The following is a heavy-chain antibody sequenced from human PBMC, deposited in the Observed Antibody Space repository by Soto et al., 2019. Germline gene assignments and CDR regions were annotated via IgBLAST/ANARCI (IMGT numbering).Heavy chain of an antibody. Sequence: GASVKVSCKASRYTFSRYGISWVRRAPGQGLEWMGWISAYNGNTNYAQKLQGRVTMTTDTSTSTAYMELRSLRSDDTAVYYCARGITMVRGVITDFDYWGQGTLVTVSS. V-gene: IGHV1-18*01. J-gene: IGHJ4*02. D-gene: IGHD3-10*01. CDR2: ISAYNGNT. CDR3: ARGITMVRGVITDFDY. CDR1: RYTFSRYG.